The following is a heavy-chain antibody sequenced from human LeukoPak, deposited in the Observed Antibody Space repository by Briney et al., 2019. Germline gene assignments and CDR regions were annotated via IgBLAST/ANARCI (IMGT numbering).Heavy chain of an antibody. CDR1: GGSISSYY. CDR3: ARDFVPAAIEGWFDP. V-gene: IGHV4-4*07. CDR2: IYTSGST. J-gene: IGHJ5*02. Sequence: PETLSLTCTVSGGSISSYYWSWIRQPAGKGLEWIGRIYTSGSTNYNPSLKSRVTMSVGTSKNQFSLKLSSVTAADTAVYYCARDFVPAAIEGWFDPWGQGTLVTVSS. D-gene: IGHD2-2*02.